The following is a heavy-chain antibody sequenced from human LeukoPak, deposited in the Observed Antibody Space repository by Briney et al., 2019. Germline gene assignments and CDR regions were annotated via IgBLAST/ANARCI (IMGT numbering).Heavy chain of an antibody. V-gene: IGHV3-30*04. CDR3: ARDGEGYSYGFYFDY. J-gene: IGHJ4*02. CDR1: GFTFSSYA. CDR2: ISYDGSNK. D-gene: IGHD5-18*01. Sequence: GGSLRLSCAASGFTFSSYAMHWVRQAPGKGLEWVAVISYDGSNKYYADSVKGRFTISRDNSKNTLYLQMNSLRAEDTAVYYCARDGEGYSYGFYFDYWGQGTLVTVSS.